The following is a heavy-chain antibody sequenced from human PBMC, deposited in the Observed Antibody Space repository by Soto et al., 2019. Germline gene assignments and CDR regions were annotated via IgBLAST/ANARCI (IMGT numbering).Heavy chain of an antibody. J-gene: IGHJ4*02. D-gene: IGHD6-13*01. V-gene: IGHV1-18*01. Sequence: ASVKVSCKASDYTFTSYGIIWVRQAPGQGLEWIGWIGVYNGNTNYAQKFRGRVTMTTDISTTTAYMEMRSLRSDDTAVYYCARSGSSWNLREFDHWGQGTLVTVSS. CDR2: IGVYNGNT. CDR3: ARSGSSWNLREFDH. CDR1: DYTFTSYG.